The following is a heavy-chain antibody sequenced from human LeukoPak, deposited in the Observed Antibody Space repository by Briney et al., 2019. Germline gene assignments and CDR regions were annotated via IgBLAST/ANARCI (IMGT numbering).Heavy chain of an antibody. CDR2: ISYDGSNK. D-gene: IGHD3-3*01. CDR3: ARDVRGYYDFWSGYYTPVSIDY. V-gene: IGHV3-30*03. Sequence: GGSLRLSCVASGFIFSDYGIQWVRQAPGKGLEWVAVISYDGSNKYYADSVKGRFTISRDNSKNTLYLQMNSLRAEDTAVYYCARDVRGYYDFWSGYYTPVSIDYWGQGTLVTVSS. J-gene: IGHJ4*02. CDR1: GFIFSDYG.